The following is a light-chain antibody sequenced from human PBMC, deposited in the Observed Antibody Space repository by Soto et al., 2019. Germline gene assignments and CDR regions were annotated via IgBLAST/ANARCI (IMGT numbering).Light chain of an antibody. CDR1: QNIGSW. CDR3: QQYTPYSART. Sequence: DIQMTQSPSTLSASVGDRVTVTCRASQNIGSWVAWYQQKPGKAPNLLIYKASTLENGVPSRFTRPGSGTEFTLTISSLQPDDFATYYCQQYTPYSARTFGQGPKVEVK. J-gene: IGKJ1*01. V-gene: IGKV1-5*03. CDR2: KAS.